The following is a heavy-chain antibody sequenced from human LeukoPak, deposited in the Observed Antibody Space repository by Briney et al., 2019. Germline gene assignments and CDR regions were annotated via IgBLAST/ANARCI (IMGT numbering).Heavy chain of an antibody. J-gene: IGHJ5*02. CDR1: GYSFTSYW. Sequence: GESLKISCKGSGYSFTSYWIGWVRQMPGKGLEWMGIIYPGDSDTRYSPSFQGQVTISADKSISTAYLQWSSLKASDTAMYYCARVQVPAAVNWFDPWGQGTLSPSPQ. CDR2: IYPGDSDT. CDR3: ARVQVPAAVNWFDP. D-gene: IGHD2-2*01. V-gene: IGHV5-51*01.